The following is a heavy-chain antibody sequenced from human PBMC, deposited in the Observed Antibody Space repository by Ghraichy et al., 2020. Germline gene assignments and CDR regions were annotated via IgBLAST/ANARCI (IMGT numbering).Heavy chain of an antibody. V-gene: IGHV4-31*03. J-gene: IGHJ6*02. D-gene: IGHD4-17*01. Sequence: LSLTCTVSAGSISSGGYYWSWIRQHPGKGLEWIGYIYYSGSTYYNPSLKSRVTISVDTSKNQFSLKLSSVTAADTAVYYCASLTVTYYGMDVWGQGTTVTVSS. CDR2: IYYSGST. CDR1: AGSISSGGYY. CDR3: ASLTVTYYGMDV.